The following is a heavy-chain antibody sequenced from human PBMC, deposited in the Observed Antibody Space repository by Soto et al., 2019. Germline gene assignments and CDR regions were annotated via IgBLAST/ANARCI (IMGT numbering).Heavy chain of an antibody. CDR2: ISSSGNTI. CDR3: AKMSSANDYDPVFS. J-gene: IGHJ4*02. V-gene: IGHV3-11*01. CDR1: GFTFSDYY. Sequence: QVQLVESGGGLVKTSGSLRIACAASGFTFSDYYMSWVRQAPGKGLEWVSYISSSGNTIYYADSVKGRFTISRDNAKNSVNLKMSSRRAEDTAFYFCAKMSSANDYDPVFSWGQGTLVTVSS. D-gene: IGHD3-22*01.